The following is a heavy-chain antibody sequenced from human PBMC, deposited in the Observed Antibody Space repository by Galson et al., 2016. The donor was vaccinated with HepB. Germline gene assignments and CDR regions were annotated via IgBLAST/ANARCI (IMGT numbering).Heavy chain of an antibody. CDR2: T. V-gene: IGHV1-3*01. Sequence: TKYSQKLQGRVTITRDTSASTAYMELSSLRSEDTAVYYCARDHGLRYFDWLFSYYGMDVWGQGTTVTVSS. J-gene: IGHJ6*02. CDR3: ARDHGLRYFDWLFSYYGMDV. D-gene: IGHD3-9*01.